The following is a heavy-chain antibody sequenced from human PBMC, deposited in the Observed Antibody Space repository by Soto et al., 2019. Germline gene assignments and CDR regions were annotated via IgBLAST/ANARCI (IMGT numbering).Heavy chain of an antibody. Sequence: HPGGSLRLSCAASGFTVSSNYMSWVRQAPGKGLEWVSVIYSGGSTYYADSVKGRFTISRDNSKNTLYLQMNSLRAEDTAVYYCARDRGLRGWFDPWRQGTLVTVSS. J-gene: IGHJ5*02. D-gene: IGHD5-12*01. CDR3: ARDRGLRGWFDP. CDR2: IYSGGST. V-gene: IGHV3-53*01. CDR1: GFTVSSNY.